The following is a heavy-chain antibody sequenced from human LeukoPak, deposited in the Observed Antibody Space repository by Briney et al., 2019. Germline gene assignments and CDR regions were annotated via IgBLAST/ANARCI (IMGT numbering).Heavy chain of an antibody. CDR1: GFTFSSYG. CDR2: ISGGGGST. V-gene: IGHV3-23*01. CDR3: ARGRFDP. Sequence: GGSLRLSCAASGFTFSSYGMTWVRQAPGKGLEWVSAISGGGGSTDYADSVKGRFTISRDNSKNTLYLQMNSLRAEDTAVYYCARGRFDPWGQGTLVTVSS. D-gene: IGHD3-16*01. J-gene: IGHJ5*02.